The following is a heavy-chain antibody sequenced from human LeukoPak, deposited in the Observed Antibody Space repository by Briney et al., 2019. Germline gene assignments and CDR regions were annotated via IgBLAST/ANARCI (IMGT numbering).Heavy chain of an antibody. Sequence: GASVKVSCKASGYTFTSYYMHWVRQAPGQGLEWMGWITTSTGNPTYAQGFTGRFVFSSDTSVSTAYLQISSLRAEDTAVYYCARDPYAPPSSDLQRFDSWGQGTLVTVSS. J-gene: IGHJ5*01. CDR3: ARDPYAPPSSDLQRFDS. V-gene: IGHV7-4-1*02. CDR2: ITTSTGNP. D-gene: IGHD6-19*01. CDR1: GYTFTSYY.